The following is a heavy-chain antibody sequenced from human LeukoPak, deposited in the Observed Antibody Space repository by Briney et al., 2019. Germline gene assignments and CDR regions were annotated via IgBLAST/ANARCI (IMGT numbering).Heavy chain of an antibody. Sequence: PGGSLRLSCAASGFTFSNYWMHWVRQAPGKGLVWVSVINSDGSTTSPADSVKGRSTISRDNAKNTLYLQMKSLRAEDTAVYYCARDRGSGSFDIWGQGTMVTVSS. CDR1: GFTFSNYW. V-gene: IGHV3-74*01. CDR3: ARDRGSGSFDI. D-gene: IGHD3-10*01. CDR2: INSDGSTT. J-gene: IGHJ3*02.